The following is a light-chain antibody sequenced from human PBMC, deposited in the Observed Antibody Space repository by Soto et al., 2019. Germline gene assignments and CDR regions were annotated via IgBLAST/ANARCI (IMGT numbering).Light chain of an antibody. CDR3: QYRGIWPPGAT. CDR1: QSINNY. CDR2: DAS. V-gene: IGKV3-11*01. Sequence: EIVLTQSPVTLSLSPGERATLSCRASQSINNYLAWYQQKPGQPPRLLIYDASNRDTAIPVRFSGSGSGTDFTLTISSLEPEDSAVYYCQYRGIWPPGATFGGGTKVEIK. J-gene: IGKJ4*01.